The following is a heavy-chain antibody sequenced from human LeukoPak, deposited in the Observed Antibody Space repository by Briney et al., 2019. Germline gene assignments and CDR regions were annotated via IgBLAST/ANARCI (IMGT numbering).Heavy chain of an antibody. CDR3: ARDSGGYSYGYYFDY. J-gene: IGHJ4*02. CDR2: ISAYNGNT. D-gene: IGHD5-18*01. CDR1: GYTFVSHG. V-gene: IGHV1-18*01. Sequence: ASVKVSCKAAGYTFVSHGISWVRLAPGQGLEWMGWISAYNGNTNYAQKLQGRVTITRDTSASTAYMELSSLRSEDTAVYYCARDSGGYSYGYYFDYWGQGTLVTVSS.